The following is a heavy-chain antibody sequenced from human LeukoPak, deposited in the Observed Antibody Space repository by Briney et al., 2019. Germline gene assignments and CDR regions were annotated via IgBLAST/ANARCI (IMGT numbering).Heavy chain of an antibody. CDR2: IKQDGSEK. CDR3: ARENFDWLLYWSYYYGMDV. J-gene: IGHJ6*02. CDR1: GFTFSSYW. Sequence: GGSLRLSCAASGFTFSSYWMSWVRQAPGKGLEWVANIKQDGSEKYYVDSVKGRFTISRDNAKNSLYLQMNSLRAEDTAVYYCARENFDWLLYWSYYYGMDVWGQGTTVTVSS. D-gene: IGHD3-9*01. V-gene: IGHV3-7*01.